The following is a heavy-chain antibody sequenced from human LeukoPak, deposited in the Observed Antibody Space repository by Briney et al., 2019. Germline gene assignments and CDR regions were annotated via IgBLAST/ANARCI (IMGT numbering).Heavy chain of an antibody. J-gene: IGHJ4*02. CDR2: IYLGGTT. CDR1: GFTVSSNY. Sequence: PGGSLRLSGAASGFTVSSNYMTGVGQAPGQGLEWGSVIYLGGTTYYADSVKDRFTISRDNSKTTVYLQMNSLRVEDTAVYYCARGDGVYVYWGQGTLVTVSS. CDR3: ARGDGVYVY. V-gene: IGHV3-53*01. D-gene: IGHD5/OR15-5a*01.